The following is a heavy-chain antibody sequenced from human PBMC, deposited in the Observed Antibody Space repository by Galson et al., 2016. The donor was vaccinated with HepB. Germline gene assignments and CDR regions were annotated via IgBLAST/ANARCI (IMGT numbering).Heavy chain of an antibody. V-gene: IGHV1-46*01. J-gene: IGHJ4*02. CDR2: INPSGGST. CDR3: ARGTGTGGYFDY. CDR1: GYTLTSYY. D-gene: IGHD3/OR15-3a*01. Sequence: SVKVSCKASGYTLTSYYMHWVRQAPGQGLEWMGIINPSGGSTSYAQKFQGRVTVTRDTSTSTVYMELSRLSAEDTALYYCARGTGTGGYFDYWGQGTLVTVSS.